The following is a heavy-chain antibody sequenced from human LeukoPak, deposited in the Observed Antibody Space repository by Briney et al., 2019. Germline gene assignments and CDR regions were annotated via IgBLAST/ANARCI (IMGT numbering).Heavy chain of an antibody. Sequence: GGSLRLSCAASGFTFSSYWMNWARQAPGKGLEWVASINHNGNVNYYVDSVKGRFTISRDNAKNSLYMQMSNLRAEDTAVYFCARGGGLDVWGQGATVTVSS. D-gene: IGHD3-16*01. CDR3: ARGGGLDV. J-gene: IGHJ6*02. CDR2: INHNGNVN. CDR1: GFTFSSYW. V-gene: IGHV3-7*03.